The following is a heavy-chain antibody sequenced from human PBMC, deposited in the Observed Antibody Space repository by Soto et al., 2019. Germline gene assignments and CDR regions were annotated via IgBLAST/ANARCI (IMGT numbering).Heavy chain of an antibody. V-gene: IGHV4-39*01. Sequence: SETMSLTCIVSGGSTSGGSYYWGWIRQPPGKGLEWIGTIHYDGSTYYNPYLKSRLTISVDTSKNQLTLRLSSVTAADTAVYYCARHFCTGGPCYFDYWVQGTLVTVSS. CDR2: IHYDGST. CDR3: ARHFCTGGPCYFDY. D-gene: IGHD2-8*02. CDR1: GGSTSGGSYY. J-gene: IGHJ4*02.